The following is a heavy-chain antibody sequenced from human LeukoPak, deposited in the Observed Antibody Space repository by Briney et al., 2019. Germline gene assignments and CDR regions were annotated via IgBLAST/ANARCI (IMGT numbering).Heavy chain of an antibody. D-gene: IGHD3-22*01. Sequence: PSETLSLTCTVSCASISSYYWSWIRQPPGKGLEWIGDIYYSGSIKYNPSLKSRVTMSVDTSKNQLSLKLSSVTAADTAIYYCARENPSGYYNRPIDYWGQGTLVTVSS. CDR2: IYYSGSI. CDR1: CASISSYY. J-gene: IGHJ4*02. V-gene: IGHV4-59*01. CDR3: ARENPSGYYNRPIDY.